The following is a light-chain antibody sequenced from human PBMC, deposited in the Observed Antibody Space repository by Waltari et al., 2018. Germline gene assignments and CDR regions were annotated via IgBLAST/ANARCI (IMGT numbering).Light chain of an antibody. CDR3: QTWDGTTAVL. V-gene: IGLV3-1*01. CDR2: QGN. J-gene: IGLJ3*02. Sequence: SSDLTQPPSVSVPPGQTASITCSGASLVHQYVSWYQQQPGQSPLLVIYQGNKRPSVIPERLSGSKSGNTATLTISATQATDEADFFCQTWDGTTAVLFGGGTKLTVL. CDR1: SLVHQY.